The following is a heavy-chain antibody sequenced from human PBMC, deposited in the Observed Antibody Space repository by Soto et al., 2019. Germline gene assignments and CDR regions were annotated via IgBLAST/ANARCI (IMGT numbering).Heavy chain of an antibody. J-gene: IGHJ6*02. CDR1: GISISSSY. V-gene: IGHV3-53*01. CDR3: ARASDLLHAYFGMDA. Sequence: PGGSLRLSCAASGISISSSYMSWVRQAPGKGLEWVSLIYSGTNTYYEASVKGRFTISRDNSKNTLYLQMNRLRAEDTAVYYCARASDLLHAYFGMDAWGQGTTVTVSS. D-gene: IGHD3-3*01. CDR2: IYSGTNT.